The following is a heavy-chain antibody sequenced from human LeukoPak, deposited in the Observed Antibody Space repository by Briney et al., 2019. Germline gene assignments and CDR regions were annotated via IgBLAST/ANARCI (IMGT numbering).Heavy chain of an antibody. V-gene: IGHV1-2*02. CDR2: INPNSGGT. J-gene: IGHJ5*02. CDR1: GYTFTGYY. CDR3: ARVGRKWLQLGWFDP. D-gene: IGHD5-18*01. Sequence: ASVKVSCKASGYTFTGYYMHWVRQAPGQGIEWMGWINPNSGGTNYAQKFQGRVTMTRDTSISTAYMELSRLRSDDTAVYYCARVGRKWLQLGWFDPWGQGTLVTVSS.